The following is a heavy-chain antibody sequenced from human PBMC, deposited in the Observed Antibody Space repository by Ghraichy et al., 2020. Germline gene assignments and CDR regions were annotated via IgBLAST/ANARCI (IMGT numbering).Heavy chain of an antibody. CDR3: ARGNYQLLYFHYYYGMDV. J-gene: IGHJ6*02. CDR1: GFTFSSYW. Sequence: GGSLRLSCAASGFTFSSYWMSWVRQAPGKGLEWVANIKQDGSEKYYVDSVKGRFTISRDNAKNSLYLQMNSLRAEDTAVYYCARGNYQLLYFHYYYGMDVWGQGTTVTVSS. CDR2: IKQDGSEK. D-gene: IGHD2-2*02. V-gene: IGHV3-7*03.